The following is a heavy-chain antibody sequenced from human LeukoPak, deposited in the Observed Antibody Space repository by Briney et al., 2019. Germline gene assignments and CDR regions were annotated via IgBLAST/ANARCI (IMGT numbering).Heavy chain of an antibody. CDR3: ARAPYCGGDCYSFFFG. V-gene: IGHV4-31*03. J-gene: IGHJ4*02. D-gene: IGHD2-21*02. CDR1: GGSISSGGYS. Sequence: SETLSLTCTVSGGSISSGGYSWSWIRQPPGKALEWIGYIYYSGSTYYNPSLKSRVTISVDTSKNQFSLKLSSVTAADTAVYYCARAPYCGGDCYSFFFGWGQGTLVTVSS. CDR2: IYYSGST.